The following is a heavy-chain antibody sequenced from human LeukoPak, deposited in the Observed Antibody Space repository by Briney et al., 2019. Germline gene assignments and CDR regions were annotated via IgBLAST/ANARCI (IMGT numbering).Heavy chain of an antibody. D-gene: IGHD1-14*01. CDR1: GFAFDEHG. J-gene: IGHJ4*02. CDR3: ARVRITGPFYFDY. Sequence: GGSLRLSCTASGFAFDEHGMSWVRQAPGKGLEWVSGINWSGGSTGYADPLRGRFTISRDNAKNSLYLQMDSLRAEDTALYYCARVRITGPFYFDYWGQGTLVTVSS. V-gene: IGHV3-20*04. CDR2: INWSGGST.